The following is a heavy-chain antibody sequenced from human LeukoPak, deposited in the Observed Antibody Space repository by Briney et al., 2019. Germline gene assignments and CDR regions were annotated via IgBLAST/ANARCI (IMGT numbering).Heavy chain of an antibody. CDR2: ISGSGGST. V-gene: IGHV3-23*01. J-gene: IGHJ1*01. CDR1: GFTFSSYA. D-gene: IGHD4-17*01. CDR3: AKDRTVTTPSPSHFQH. Sequence: SGGSLRLSCAASGFTFSSYAMTWVRQAPGKGLEWVSAISGSGGSTYYADSVKGRFTISRDNSKNTLYLQMNSLRAEDTAVYYCAKDRTVTTPSPSHFQHWGQGTLVTVSS.